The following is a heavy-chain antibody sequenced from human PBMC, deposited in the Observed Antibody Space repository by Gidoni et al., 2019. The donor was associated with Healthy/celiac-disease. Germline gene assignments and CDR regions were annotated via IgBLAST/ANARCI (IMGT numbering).Heavy chain of an antibody. CDR2: ISSSGSTI. J-gene: IGHJ3*02. V-gene: IGHV3-48*03. Sequence: EVQLVESGGGLVQPGGSLRLSCAASGFNFSSYEMNWVSQAPGKGLEWVSYISSSGSTIYYADSVKGRFTIARDNAKNSLYLKMNSLRAEDTAVYYCARDEKGAFDIWGQGTMVTVSS. CDR3: ARDEKGAFDI. CDR1: GFNFSSYE.